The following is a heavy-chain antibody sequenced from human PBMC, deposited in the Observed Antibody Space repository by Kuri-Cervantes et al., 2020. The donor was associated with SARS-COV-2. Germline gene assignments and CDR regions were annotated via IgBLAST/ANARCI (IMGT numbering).Heavy chain of an antibody. J-gene: IGHJ6*03. CDR2: IIPIFGTA. CDR3: ASGGQLPYYYYYYYMDV. V-gene: IGHV1-69*05. Sequence: SVKVSCKASGGTFSSYAISWVRQAPGQGLEWMGRIIPIFGTANYAQKFQGRVTITTDESTSTAYMELSSLRSEDTAVYYCASGGQLPYYYYYYYMDVWGKGTTVTVSS. CDR1: GGTFSSYA. D-gene: IGHD1-1*01.